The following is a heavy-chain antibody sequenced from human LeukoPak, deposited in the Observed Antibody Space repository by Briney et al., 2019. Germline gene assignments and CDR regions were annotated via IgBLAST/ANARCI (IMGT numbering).Heavy chain of an antibody. J-gene: IGHJ4*02. CDR2: MYTGGGR. CDR3: TRGQSYCGADCYSD. D-gene: IGHD2-21*02. V-gene: IGHV3-66*01. Sequence: GGSLRLPCAASGFSVSNYYMSWVRQPPGKGLEWVSVMYTGGGRYYGDSVKGRFTISRDNSKNTVFLQMISLRVEDTALYYCTRGQSYCGADCYSDWGQGTLVTVSS. CDR1: GFSVSNYY.